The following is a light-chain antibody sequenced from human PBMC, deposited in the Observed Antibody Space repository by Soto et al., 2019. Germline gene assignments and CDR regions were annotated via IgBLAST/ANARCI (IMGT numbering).Light chain of an antibody. CDR3: SSYAASNNFYFV. Sequence: QSVLTQPPSASGSPGQSVTISCTGTSSDVGGYNYVSWYQQYPGRAPKLMIYEVTKRPSGVPDRFSGSTSGNTASLTVSGLHAEDEADYYCSSYAASNNFYFVFGGGTKLTVL. CDR1: SSDVGGYNY. J-gene: IGLJ3*02. V-gene: IGLV2-8*01. CDR2: EVT.